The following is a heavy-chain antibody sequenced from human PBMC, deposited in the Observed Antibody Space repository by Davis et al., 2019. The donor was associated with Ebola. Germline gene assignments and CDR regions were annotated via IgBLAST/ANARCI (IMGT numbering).Heavy chain of an antibody. J-gene: IGHJ5*02. D-gene: IGHD1-7*01. CDR1: GFTFDDYA. Sequence: SLKISCAASGFTFDDYAMHWVRQAPGKGLEWVSGISWNSGSIGYADSVKGRFTISRDNAKNSLYLQMNSLRAEDTAVYYCARGRYNWNYDFWFDPWGQGTLVTVSS. V-gene: IGHV3-9*01. CDR2: ISWNSGSI. CDR3: ARGRYNWNYDFWFDP.